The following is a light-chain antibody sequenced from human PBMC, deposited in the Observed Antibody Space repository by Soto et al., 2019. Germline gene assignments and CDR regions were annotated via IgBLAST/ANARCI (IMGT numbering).Light chain of an antibody. CDR3: QQYGSSSIT. Sequence: EIVLTQSPGTLSLSPGERATLTCRASQSVSSSYLAWYQQKPGQAPRLLIYDASSRATGIPDRFSGSGSGTDFTLTISRLEPEDFAMYYCQQYGSSSITFGQGTRLEIE. CDR2: DAS. CDR1: QSVSSSY. J-gene: IGKJ5*01. V-gene: IGKV3-20*01.